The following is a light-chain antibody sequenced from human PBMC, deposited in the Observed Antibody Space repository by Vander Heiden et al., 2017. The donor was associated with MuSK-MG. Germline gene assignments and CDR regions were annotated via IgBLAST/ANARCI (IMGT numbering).Light chain of an antibody. V-gene: IGKV3-11*01. CDR1: QSVSSH. J-gene: IGKJ4*01. Sequence: IVFTQSPATLSLSPGERATLSCRASQSVSSHLAWYQQKPGQAPRLLIYDASNRATGVPARFSGSASGTDFTLTISSLEPEDFAVYHCQQRSNWPLTFGGGTKVEIK. CDR2: DAS. CDR3: QQRSNWPLT.